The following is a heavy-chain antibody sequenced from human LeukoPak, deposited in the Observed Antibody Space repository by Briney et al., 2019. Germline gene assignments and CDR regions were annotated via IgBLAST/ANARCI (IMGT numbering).Heavy chain of an antibody. Sequence: QSGGSLRLSCAASGFTFSPYWMSWVRQAPGKGPEWISFIKTKTYGGTTEYAASVKGRFTISRDDSTGIAYLQMDSLKPEDTAVYYCSRGVIVGAAYFDYWGQGTLVTVSS. J-gene: IGHJ4*02. CDR2: IKTKTYGGTT. CDR1: GFTFSPYW. V-gene: IGHV3-49*04. D-gene: IGHD1-26*01. CDR3: SRGVIVGAAYFDY.